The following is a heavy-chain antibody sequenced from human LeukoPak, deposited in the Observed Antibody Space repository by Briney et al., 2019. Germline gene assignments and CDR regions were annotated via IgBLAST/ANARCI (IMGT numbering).Heavy chain of an antibody. CDR3: AKDRCSNGIGCLYYYMDV. Sequence: GGTLRLSCAASGFTFSSYGMSWVRQAPGKGLEWVSAISGSGGRTYYADSVKGRFTISRDSSKNTLYLQMNSLRAEDTAVHYCAKDRCSNGIGCLYYYMDVWGKGTTVTISS. J-gene: IGHJ6*03. D-gene: IGHD2-8*01. CDR2: ISGSGGRT. CDR1: GFTFSSYG. V-gene: IGHV3-23*01.